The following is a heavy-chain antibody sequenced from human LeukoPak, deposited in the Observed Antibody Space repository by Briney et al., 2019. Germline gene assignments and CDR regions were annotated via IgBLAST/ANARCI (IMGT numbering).Heavy chain of an antibody. D-gene: IGHD2-2*01. V-gene: IGHV5-10-1*01. CDR3: ARQEPAAMRYYYYYGMDV. J-gene: IGHJ6*04. CDR2: IDPSDSYT. CDR1: GYSFTSYW. Sequence: GESLKISCKGSGYSFTSYWISWVRQMPGKGLEWMGRIDPSDSYTNYSPSFQGHVTISADKSISTAYLQWSSLKASDTAMYYCARQEPAAMRYYYYYGMDVWGKGTTVTVSS.